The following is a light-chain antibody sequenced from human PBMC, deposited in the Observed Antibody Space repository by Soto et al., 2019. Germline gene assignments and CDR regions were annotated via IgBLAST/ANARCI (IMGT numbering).Light chain of an antibody. CDR1: QDISNY. Sequence: DIQMTQSPSSLSASVGDRVTITCQASQDISNYLNWYQQKPGKAPKLLIYDASNVETGVPSRFSGSGSGTDFTFTISSLQPEDIATYYGLQYDNHPHTFGQGTKVEIK. CDR2: DAS. V-gene: IGKV1-33*01. CDR3: LQYDNHPHT. J-gene: IGKJ1*01.